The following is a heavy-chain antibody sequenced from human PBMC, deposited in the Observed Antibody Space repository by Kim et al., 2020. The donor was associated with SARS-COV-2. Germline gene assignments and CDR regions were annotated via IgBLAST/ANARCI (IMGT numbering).Heavy chain of an antibody. J-gene: IGHJ4*02. CDR3: AREGGDGYSYADY. CDR1: GFTFSSYA. D-gene: IGHD5-18*01. Sequence: GGSLRLSCAASGFTFSSYAMHWVRQAPGKGLEWVAVISYDGSNKYYADSVKGRFTISRDNSKNTLYLQMNSLRAEDTAVYYCAREGGDGYSYADYWGQGTLVTVSS. CDR2: ISYDGSNK. V-gene: IGHV3-30-3*01.